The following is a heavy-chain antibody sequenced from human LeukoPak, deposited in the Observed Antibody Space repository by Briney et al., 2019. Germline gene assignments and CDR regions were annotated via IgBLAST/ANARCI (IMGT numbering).Heavy chain of an antibody. Sequence: GGSLRLSCAASGFTFSSYAMSWVRQAPGKGLEWVSAISGTGGSTYYADSVKGRFTISRDNAKNSLFLQMNSLRAEDTALYYCARGGGNYWGQGTLVTVSS. V-gene: IGHV3-23*01. D-gene: IGHD3-16*01. CDR3: ARGGGNY. CDR2: ISGTGGST. J-gene: IGHJ4*02. CDR1: GFTFSSYA.